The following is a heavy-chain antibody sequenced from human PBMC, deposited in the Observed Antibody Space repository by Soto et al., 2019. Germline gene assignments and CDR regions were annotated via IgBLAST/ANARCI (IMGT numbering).Heavy chain of an antibody. V-gene: IGHV1-2*02. D-gene: IGHD3-3*01. CDR1: GYTFTGHY. J-gene: IGHJ4*02. Sequence: ASVKVSCKASGYTFTGHYVHWVRQAPEQGPEWMGEIGPESGATRYAKKFQGRVTMTRDTSITTVYMELNNLSPDDTAVYYCGRGRSGQIVVFYWGQGTPVTVSS. CDR3: GRGRSGQIVVFY. CDR2: IGPESGAT.